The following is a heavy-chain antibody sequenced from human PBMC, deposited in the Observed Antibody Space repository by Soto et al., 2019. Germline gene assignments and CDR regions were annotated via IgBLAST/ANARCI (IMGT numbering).Heavy chain of an antibody. Sequence: ASVKVSCKASGYTFTSYYMHWVRQAPGQGLEWMGIINPSGGSTSYAQKFQGRVTMTEDTSTDTAYMELSSLRSEDTAVYYCATVISTLTGPFDYWGQGTLVTVSS. D-gene: IGHD7-27*01. J-gene: IGHJ4*02. CDR3: ATVISTLTGPFDY. V-gene: IGHV1-46*01. CDR1: GYTFTSYY. CDR2: INPSGGST.